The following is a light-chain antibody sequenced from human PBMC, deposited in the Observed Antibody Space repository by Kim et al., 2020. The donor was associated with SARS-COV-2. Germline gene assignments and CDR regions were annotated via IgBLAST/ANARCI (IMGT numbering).Light chain of an antibody. Sequence: QSALTQPRSVSGSPGQSVTISCTGSSSDFGDHNYVSWYQQHPGNVPKLIIYAVTRRPSGVPDRFSGSKSGNTASLTISGLQAEDEADYFCCSFAGSHILVFGGGTQLTVL. V-gene: IGLV2-11*01. CDR3: CSFAGSHILV. CDR1: SSDFGDHNY. J-gene: IGLJ2*01. CDR2: AVT.